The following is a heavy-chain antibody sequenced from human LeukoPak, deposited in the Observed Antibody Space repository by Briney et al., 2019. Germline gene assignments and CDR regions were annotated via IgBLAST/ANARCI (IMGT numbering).Heavy chain of an antibody. CDR1: GFTFSDYY. CDR2: ISSSGSTI. Sequence: GGSLRLSCAASGFTFSDYYMSWIRQAPGKGLEWVSYISSSGSTIYYADSVKGRFTISRDNAKNSLYLQMNSLRAEDTAVYYCARELLWFGELLGGMGVWGQGTTVTVSS. CDR3: ARELLWFGELLGGMGV. J-gene: IGHJ6*02. V-gene: IGHV3-11*01. D-gene: IGHD3-10*01.